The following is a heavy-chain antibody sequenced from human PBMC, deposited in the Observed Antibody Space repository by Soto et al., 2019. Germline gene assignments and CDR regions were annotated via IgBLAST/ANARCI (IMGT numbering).Heavy chain of an antibody. CDR2: IVPIYRTA. CDR3: GRESGETWDYEAS. D-gene: IGHD1-7*01. CDR1: GGPFSSYR. Sequence: ASVKVSCKASGGPFSSYRINWVRQAPGQGLEWVGGIVPIYRTADYAQKFQGRVTITADDSARTSSMELRSLKSQDSAVYHCGRESGETWDYEASWGQGTPVTVSS. V-gene: IGHV1-69*13. J-gene: IGHJ5*02.